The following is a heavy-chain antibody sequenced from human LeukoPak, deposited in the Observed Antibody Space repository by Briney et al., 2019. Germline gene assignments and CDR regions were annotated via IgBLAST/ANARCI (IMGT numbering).Heavy chain of an antibody. J-gene: IGHJ4*02. D-gene: IGHD6-13*01. CDR1: GGSFSGYY. V-gene: IGHV4-34*01. CDR3: ARGESGYSSSWTTIFDY. CDR2: INHSGST. Sequence: KASETQSLTCAVYGGSFSGYYWSWIRQPPGKGLEWIGEINHSGSTNYNPSLKSRVTISVDTSKNQFSLKLSSVTAADTAVYYCARGESGYSSSWTTIFDYWGQGTLVTVSS.